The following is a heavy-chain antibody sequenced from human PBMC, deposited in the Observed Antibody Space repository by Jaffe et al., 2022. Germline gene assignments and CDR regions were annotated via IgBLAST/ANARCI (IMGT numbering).Heavy chain of an antibody. V-gene: IGHV3-9*01. CDR2: ISWNSGSI. Sequence: EVQLVESGGGLVQPGRSLRLSCAASGFTFDDYAMHWVRQAPGKGLEWVSGISWNSGSIGYADSVKGRFTISRDNAKNSLYLQMNSLRAEDTALYYCATGPNSGYESDAFDIWGQGTMVTVSS. J-gene: IGHJ3*02. CDR1: GFTFDDYA. D-gene: IGHD5-12*01. CDR3: ATGPNSGYESDAFDI.